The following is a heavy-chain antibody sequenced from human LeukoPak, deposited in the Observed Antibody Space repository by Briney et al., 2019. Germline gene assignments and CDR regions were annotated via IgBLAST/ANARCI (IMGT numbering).Heavy chain of an antibody. V-gene: IGHV3-30-3*01. CDR2: TSSDLNVK. CDR3: ARDRQFGNSWKYYFDT. CDR1: GFTFRNYV. J-gene: IGHJ4*02. D-gene: IGHD1-1*01. Sequence: GGSLRLSCAASGFTFRNYVIHWVRQAPGPGLEWVAVTSSDLNVKLYADSVKGRFTISRGNAKNSLYLELNSLRAEDTAVYYCARDRQFGNSWKYYFDTWGQGTLVTVSS.